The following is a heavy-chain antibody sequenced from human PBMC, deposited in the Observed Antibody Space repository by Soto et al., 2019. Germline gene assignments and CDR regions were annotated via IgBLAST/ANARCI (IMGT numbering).Heavy chain of an antibody. CDR2: VSANNGHT. D-gene: IGHD2-8*01. CDR3: ASDIESVTAKHFFYYYAMDV. V-gene: IGHV1-18*01. Sequence: ASVKVSCKASGFTFSNYGLNWVRQAPGQGLEWMGWVSANNGHTNYAQNLQGRVSMTTDTSTSTAYMELRGLPFDDTAVYYCASDIESVTAKHFFYYYAMDVWGQGTTVTVSS. CDR1: GFTFSNYG. J-gene: IGHJ6*02.